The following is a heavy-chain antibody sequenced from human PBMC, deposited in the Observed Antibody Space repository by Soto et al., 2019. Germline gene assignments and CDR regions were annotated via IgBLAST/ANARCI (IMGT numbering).Heavy chain of an antibody. D-gene: IGHD6-6*01. V-gene: IGHV1-69*01. J-gene: IGHJ2*01. CDR1: GGIFSSYA. Sequence: QVQLVQSGAEVKKPGSSVKVSCKVSGGIFSSYAIGWVRQAPGQGLEWMAGIIPITGTTNRAQKFQGRVTVTATESTTTVYMELSSLTAEDTAVYYCAREYSSSSQYLYFDVWGRGTLVTVSS. CDR2: IIPITGTT. CDR3: AREYSSSSQYLYFDV.